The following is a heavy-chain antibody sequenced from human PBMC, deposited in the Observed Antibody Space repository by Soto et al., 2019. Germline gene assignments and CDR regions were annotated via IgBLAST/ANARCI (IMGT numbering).Heavy chain of an antibody. CDR2: INSGGRT. J-gene: IGHJ6*02. Sequence: EVQLVESGGTLVQPGGSLRLSCAASGFDASVNYMTWVRQAPGKGLEWVSAINSGGRTSYADSVKGRLTISRDTSKIPLYRQVAGVRGEGTGMYDCVRENDSYGMDVWGQGTAVTVSS. CDR1: GFDASVNY. V-gene: IGHV3-66*01. CDR3: VRENDSYGMDV.